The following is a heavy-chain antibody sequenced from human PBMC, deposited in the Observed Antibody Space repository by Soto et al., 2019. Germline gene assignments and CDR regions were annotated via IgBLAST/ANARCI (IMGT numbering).Heavy chain of an antibody. J-gene: IGHJ4*02. V-gene: IGHV1-18*01. Sequence: QVQLVQSGAEVKKPGASVKVSCKASGYTFSSYGISWVRQAPGQGLEWMGWISANNGNTNYAQKVQGRVTMTTDTSTGTADMELRSLRSDDTAMSYCARGGPGAPFDYWGQGTPVTVSS. CDR1: GYTFSSYG. CDR3: ARGGPGAPFDY. CDR2: ISANNGNT. D-gene: IGHD1-26*01.